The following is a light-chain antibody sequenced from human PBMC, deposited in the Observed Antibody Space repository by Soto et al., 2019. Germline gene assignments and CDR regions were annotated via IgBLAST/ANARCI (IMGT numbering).Light chain of an antibody. CDR1: QSISSW. CDR3: QQYSALPMT. Sequence: DIQMTQSPSTLAASLGDRVTITCRASQSISSWLAWYQQRPGKAPKLLIYDASKRATGIPDRFSGSGSGTDFTLTISRLAPDDFGVYFCQQYSALPMTFGQGTRLEIK. CDR2: DAS. V-gene: IGKV1-5*01. J-gene: IGKJ5*01.